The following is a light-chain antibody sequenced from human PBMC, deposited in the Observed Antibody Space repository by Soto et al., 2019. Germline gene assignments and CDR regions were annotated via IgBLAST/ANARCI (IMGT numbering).Light chain of an antibody. Sequence: QAALTQPASVSGSPGQSITISCTGTSSDVGGSGLVSWYQFHPGKAPKLLIFEGFKRPSGVSNRFSGSKSGSTASLTISGLQAEEEADYYCCSYAGRSTWDVVFGGGTKVTVL. J-gene: IGLJ2*01. CDR3: CSYAGRSTWDVV. CDR2: EGF. V-gene: IGLV2-23*01. CDR1: SSDVGGSGL.